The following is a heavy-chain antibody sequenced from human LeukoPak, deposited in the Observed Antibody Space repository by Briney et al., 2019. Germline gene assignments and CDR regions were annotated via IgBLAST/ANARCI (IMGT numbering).Heavy chain of an antibody. CDR2: INSGGSPI. CDR1: GFTFNTYE. Sequence: EGSLRLSCAAFGFTFNTYEMIWVRQAPGKGLEWLSYINSGGSPIYYADSLKGRFTISRDNAKNSLFLQMNSLRAEDTAVYYCARAQGGYSYGYGDYWGQGTLVTVSS. V-gene: IGHV3-48*03. D-gene: IGHD5-18*01. J-gene: IGHJ4*02. CDR3: ARAQGGYSYGYGDY.